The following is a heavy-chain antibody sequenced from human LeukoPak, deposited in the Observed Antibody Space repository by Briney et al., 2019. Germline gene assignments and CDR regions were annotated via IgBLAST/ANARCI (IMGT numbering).Heavy chain of an antibody. CDR1: GDSVRNASCY. J-gene: IGHJ4*02. V-gene: IGHV4-61*01. CDR3: ARVRYGSGSYYFDN. Sequence: KPSETLSLTCTVSGDSVRNASCYWSWIRQPPGKGLDWIGYVYYSGSTNYSPSLNSRVTLSADTSKNQFSLKLTSVTAADTAIYYCARVRYGSGSYYFDNWGQGTLVTVSS. D-gene: IGHD3-10*01. CDR2: VYYSGST.